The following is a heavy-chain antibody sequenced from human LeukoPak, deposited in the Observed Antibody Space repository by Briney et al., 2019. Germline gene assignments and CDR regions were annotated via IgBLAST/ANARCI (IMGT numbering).Heavy chain of an antibody. D-gene: IGHD1-26*01. Sequence: GGSLRLSCAASRFTFTYYPMHWVRQAPGKGLEWVALISYDGNRKYYADSVKGRFTISRDTSRNTLYLQMNSLRVDDTAVYYCARDQDGGRYYGSQLGYWGQGTLVTVSS. CDR3: ARDQDGGRYYGSQLGY. V-gene: IGHV3-30*04. J-gene: IGHJ4*02. CDR2: ISYDGNRK. CDR1: RFTFTYYP.